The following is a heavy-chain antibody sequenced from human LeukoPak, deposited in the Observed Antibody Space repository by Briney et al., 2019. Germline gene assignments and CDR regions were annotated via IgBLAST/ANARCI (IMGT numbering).Heavy chain of an antibody. CDR1: GLTFSNYA. J-gene: IGHJ6*03. CDR3: ARDRSDGNYYMVV. CDR2: IYGGGST. V-gene: IGHV3-53*01. D-gene: IGHD5-24*01. Sequence: GGSLRLSCAASGLTFSNYAMTWVRQAPGKGLEWVSVIYGGGSTSYADSVKGRFTISRDNSKNTLYLQMNSLRADDTAVYYCARDRSDGNYYMVVWGKGTTVIVSS.